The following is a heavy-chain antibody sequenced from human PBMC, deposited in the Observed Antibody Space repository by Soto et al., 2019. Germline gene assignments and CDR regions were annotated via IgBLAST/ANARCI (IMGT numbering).Heavy chain of an antibody. CDR1: GFTFSHSW. CDR3: ARDADSTSYFDY. CDR2: IKEDGSEK. D-gene: IGHD3-22*01. J-gene: IGHJ4*02. V-gene: IGHV3-7*03. Sequence: PGGSLRLSCTASGFTFSHSWVNWVRQAPGKGLEWVANIKEDGSEKHSVDSVKGRFTISRDNAKNSLYLQMSSLRAEDTAVYYCARDADSTSYFDYWGQGTLVTVS.